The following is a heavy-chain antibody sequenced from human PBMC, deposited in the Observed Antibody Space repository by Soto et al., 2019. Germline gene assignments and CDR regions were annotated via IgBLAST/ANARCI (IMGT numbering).Heavy chain of an antibody. Sequence: ASVKVSCKASGYTFTSYVISWVRQAPGQGLAWMGWISSYNGNTNYAQTLQGRVTMTTDTATSTAYIEMRSLKSDDTAVYYCAREEAVAARLVCYYGMDVWGQGTTVTVSS. CDR1: GYTFTSYV. J-gene: IGHJ6*02. CDR2: ISSYNGNT. D-gene: IGHD6-6*01. V-gene: IGHV1-18*01. CDR3: AREEAVAARLVCYYGMDV.